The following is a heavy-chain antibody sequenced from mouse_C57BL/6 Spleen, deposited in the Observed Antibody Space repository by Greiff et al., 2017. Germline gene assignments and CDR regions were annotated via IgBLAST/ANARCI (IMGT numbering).Heavy chain of an antibody. D-gene: IGHD1-1*01. V-gene: IGHV1-19*01. CDR2: INPYNGGT. Sequence: VQLKESGPVLVKPGASVKMSCKASGYTFTDYYMNWVKQSHGKSLEWIGVINPYNGGTSYNQKFKGKATLTVDKSSSTAYMELNSLTSEDSAVYYCARGFYYGSSPDYWGQGTTLTVSS. J-gene: IGHJ2*01. CDR3: ARGFYYGSSPDY. CDR1: GYTFTDYY.